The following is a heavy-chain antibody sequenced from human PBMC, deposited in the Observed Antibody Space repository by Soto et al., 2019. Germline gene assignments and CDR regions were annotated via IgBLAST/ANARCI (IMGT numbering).Heavy chain of an antibody. CDR1: GFTFSNYW. J-gene: IGHJ4*02. CDR2: ISRDGSDQ. V-gene: IGHV3-7*01. Sequence: EVQLVESGGGLVQPGGSLRLSCAASGFTFSNYWMTWARQGPEKGLEWVAHISRDGSDQYYVDSVKGRFTVSRDNAKNSVYLQMNSLRAEDAAVYFCVRDGRQGLYWGMGTLVTVS. CDR3: VRDGRQGLY.